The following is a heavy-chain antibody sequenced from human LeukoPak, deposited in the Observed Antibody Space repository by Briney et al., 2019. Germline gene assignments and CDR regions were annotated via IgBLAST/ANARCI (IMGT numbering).Heavy chain of an antibody. Sequence: PGGSLRLSCAASGIIFNNYAMGWVRQAPGKGLEWVSVISGSGGSTYYADFGKGRFTTSRDNSKNTVYLQMNSLRAEDTAVYYCAKDKQGSSGPFDYWGRGTLVTVSS. CDR3: AKDKQGSSGPFDY. V-gene: IGHV3-23*01. J-gene: IGHJ4*02. CDR2: ISGSGGST. D-gene: IGHD3-22*01. CDR1: GIIFNNYA.